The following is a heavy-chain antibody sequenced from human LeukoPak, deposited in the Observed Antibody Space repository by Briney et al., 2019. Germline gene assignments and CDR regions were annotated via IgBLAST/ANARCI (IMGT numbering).Heavy chain of an antibody. J-gene: IGHJ5*02. V-gene: IGHV1-2*02. CDR1: GYTFTGYY. CDR3: ARGDCSSTSCYAGSFWFDP. Sequence: ASVKVSCKASGYTFTGYYMHWVRQAPGQGLEWMGWINPNSGGTNYAQKFQGRVTMTRDTSISTAYMELSRLRSDDTAVYYCARGDCSSTSCYAGSFWFDPWGQGTLVTVSS. CDR2: INPNSGGT. D-gene: IGHD2-2*01.